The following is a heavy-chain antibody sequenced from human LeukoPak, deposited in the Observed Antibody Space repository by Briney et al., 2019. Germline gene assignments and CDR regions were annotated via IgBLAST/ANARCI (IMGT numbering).Heavy chain of an antibody. D-gene: IGHD3-16*02. CDR3: AKDMITFGGVIVIDAFDI. Sequence: GGSLRLSCAASGFTFSSYGMHWVRQAPGKGLEWVAVISYDGSNKYYADSVKGRFTISRDNSKNTLYLQMNSLRAEDTAVYYCAKDMITFGGVIVIDAFDIWGQGTMVTVSS. CDR1: GFTFSSYG. CDR2: ISYDGSNK. J-gene: IGHJ3*02. V-gene: IGHV3-30*18.